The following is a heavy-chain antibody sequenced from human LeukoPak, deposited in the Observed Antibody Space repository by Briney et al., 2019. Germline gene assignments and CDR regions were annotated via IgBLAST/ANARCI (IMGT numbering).Heavy chain of an antibody. Sequence: ASVKVSCKASGYTFADYYLLWVRQAPGQGLEWMGWINPNSGATHFAQNLQARVSMTRDTSIATAYLDLTGLTSDDTAVYYCARGRRILGGPENAGDFFDFWGQGTLVPVSS. CDR3: ARGRRILGGPENAGDFFDF. V-gene: IGHV1-2*02. D-gene: IGHD3-16*01. J-gene: IGHJ4*01. CDR2: INPNSGAT. CDR1: GYTFADYY.